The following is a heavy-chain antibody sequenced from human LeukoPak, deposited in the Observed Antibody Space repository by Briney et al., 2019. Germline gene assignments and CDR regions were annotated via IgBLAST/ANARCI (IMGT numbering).Heavy chain of an antibody. CDR2: IYWDDDK. CDR3: AYRRRDGNYYGSGSHFDY. J-gene: IGHJ4*02. V-gene: IGHV2-5*02. D-gene: IGHD3-10*01. Sequence: ESGPTLVKPTQTLTLTCTFSGFSLSTSGVGVGWIRQPPGKALEWLALIYWDDDKRYSPSLKSRLTITKDTSKNQVVLTMTNMDPVDTATYYCAYRRRDGNYYGSGSHFDYWGQGTLVTVSS. CDR1: GFSLSTSGVG.